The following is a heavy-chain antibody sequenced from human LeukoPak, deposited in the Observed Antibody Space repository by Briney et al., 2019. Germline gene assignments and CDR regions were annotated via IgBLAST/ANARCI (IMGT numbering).Heavy chain of an antibody. J-gene: IGHJ4*02. Sequence: SETLSLTCTVSGGSISSYYWNWIRQPPGKGLEWIGYIYYSGSTNYNPSLKSRVTISVDTSKNQSSLKLSSVTAADTAVYYCTRVLWFGDRGHLDYWGQGTLVTVSS. D-gene: IGHD3-10*01. CDR3: TRVLWFGDRGHLDY. CDR1: GGSISSYY. V-gene: IGHV4-59*01. CDR2: IYYSGST.